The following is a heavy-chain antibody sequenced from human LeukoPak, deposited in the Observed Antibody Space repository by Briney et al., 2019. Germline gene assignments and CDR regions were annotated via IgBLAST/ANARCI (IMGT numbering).Heavy chain of an antibody. V-gene: IGHV3-30*18. D-gene: IGHD3-22*01. J-gene: IGHJ4*02. CDR2: LSYNGRDF. CDR1: GFTFSSYG. Sequence: GGSVRLSCAASGFTFSSYGMHWVRQAPGKGLEWVAVLSYNGRDFYYADSVKGRFTISRDNSKNTLYLQMNSLRAEDTAVYYCAKDFDRVSSGYYYDYWGQGTQVTVSS. CDR3: AKDFDRVSSGYYYDY.